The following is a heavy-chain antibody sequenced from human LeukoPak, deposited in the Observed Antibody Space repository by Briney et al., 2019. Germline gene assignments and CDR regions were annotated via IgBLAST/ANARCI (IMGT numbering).Heavy chain of an antibody. Sequence: PSETLSLTCSVSGGSISNSSYYWGRIPQAPGKGLEWIGSMYYRGTTYENSSLKSRLTLSIDTSNNQFSLKLTSVTAADTAVYFCAREYSRSVVAGSRPDLWGQGLLVTVSS. CDR2: MYYRGTT. J-gene: IGHJ4*02. CDR3: AREYSRSVVAGSRPDL. D-gene: IGHD2-21*01. V-gene: IGHV4-39*02. CDR1: GGSISNSSYY.